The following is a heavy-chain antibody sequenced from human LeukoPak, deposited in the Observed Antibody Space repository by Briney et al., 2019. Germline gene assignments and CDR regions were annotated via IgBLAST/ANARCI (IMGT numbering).Heavy chain of an antibody. Sequence: ASVKVSCKASGGTFSSYAISWVRQAPGQGLEWMGGIILIFGTANYARKFQGRVTITADESTSTAYMELSSLRSEDTAVYYCARERGYCSGGSCYSLDYWGQGTLVTVSS. CDR2: IILIFGTA. D-gene: IGHD2-15*01. V-gene: IGHV1-69*13. CDR3: ARERGYCSGGSCYSLDY. J-gene: IGHJ4*02. CDR1: GGTFSSYA.